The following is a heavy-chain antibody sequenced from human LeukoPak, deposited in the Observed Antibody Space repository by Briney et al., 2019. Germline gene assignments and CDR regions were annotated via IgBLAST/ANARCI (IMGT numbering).Heavy chain of an antibody. CDR1: GGTFSSYA. J-gene: IGHJ4*02. V-gene: IGHV1-69*13. Sequence: ASVKVSCKASGGTFSSYAISWVRQAPGQGLEWMGGIIPIFGTASYAQKFQGRVTITADESTSTAYMELSSLRSEDTAVYYCAAAYYYYDSSGYDGYWGQGTLVTVSS. CDR3: AAAYYYYDSSGYDGY. CDR2: IIPIFGTA. D-gene: IGHD3-22*01.